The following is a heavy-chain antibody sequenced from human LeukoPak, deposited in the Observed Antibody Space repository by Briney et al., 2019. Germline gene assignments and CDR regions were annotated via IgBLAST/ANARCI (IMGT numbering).Heavy chain of an antibody. D-gene: IGHD6-6*01. J-gene: IGHJ5*02. V-gene: IGHV3-7*01. CDR2: IKPDGSAT. CDR3: ARGGGSSS. CDR1: GFSFSDFW. Sequence: GGSLRLSCAASGFSFSDFWMSWVRQAPGKGLEWVANIKPDGSATNYVDSVKGRFTISRDNAKNSLDLQMNSLRAEDTAVYYCARGGGSSSWGQGTLVTVSS.